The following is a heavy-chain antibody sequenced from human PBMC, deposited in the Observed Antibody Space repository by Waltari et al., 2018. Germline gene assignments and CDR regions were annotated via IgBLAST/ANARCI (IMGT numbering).Heavy chain of an antibody. CDR3: ARSLGYCSSTSCDY. J-gene: IGHJ4*02. D-gene: IGHD2-2*01. Sequence: QVQLQESGPGLVKPSGTLSLTCAVSGGSIRSRNWWSWVRQPPGKGLEWIGEIYHSGSTNYNPSLKSRVTLSVDKSKNQFSLKLSSVTAADTAVYYCARSLGYCSSTSCDYWGQGTLVTVSS. V-gene: IGHV4-4*02. CDR2: IYHSGST. CDR1: GGSIRSRNW.